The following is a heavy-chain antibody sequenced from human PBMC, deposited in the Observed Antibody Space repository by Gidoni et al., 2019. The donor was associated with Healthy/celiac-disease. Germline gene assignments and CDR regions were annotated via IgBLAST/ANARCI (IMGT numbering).Heavy chain of an antibody. CDR2: SSSSSSYI. J-gene: IGHJ6*02. D-gene: IGHD3-10*01. V-gene: IGHV3-21*01. CDR3: ARDRGTGIWVV. Sequence: EVQLVESGGGLVKHGGSLRLSCAASGFTFSSYSMNWVRQAPGKGLEWVSSSSSSSSYIYYADSVKGRFTISRDNAKNSLYLQMNSLRAEDTAVYYCARDRGTGIWVVWGQGTTVTVSS. CDR1: GFTFSSYS.